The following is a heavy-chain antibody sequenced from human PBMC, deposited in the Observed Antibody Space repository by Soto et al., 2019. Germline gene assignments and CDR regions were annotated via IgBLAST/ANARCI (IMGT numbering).Heavy chain of an antibody. CDR3: ARHGSRIRVSLRPYYFDY. J-gene: IGHJ4*02. Sequence: QVQLQESGPGLVKPSETLSLTCTVSGGSISSYYWRWIRQPPGKGLEWIGYIYYSGSTNYNPSLKSQVPISVDTSKSHFALKLSSVTAADTAVYYCARHGSRIRVSLRPYYFDYWGQGTLVTVSS. CDR1: GGSISSYY. CDR2: IYYSGST. D-gene: IGHD3-10*01. V-gene: IGHV4-59*08.